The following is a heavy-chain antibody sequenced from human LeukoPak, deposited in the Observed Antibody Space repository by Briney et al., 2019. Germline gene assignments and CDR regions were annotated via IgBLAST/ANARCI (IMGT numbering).Heavy chain of an antibody. D-gene: IGHD4-23*01. J-gene: IGHJ4*02. Sequence: GGSRRRSCPTLTHTTTSKYISRVRHALGKGMEWVSVIYSGCSTYYADSVKGRFTISRDNSKNTLYLQMNSLRAEDTAAYYCARGNSQYYFDYWGQGTLVTVSS. V-gene: IGHV3-53*01. CDR1: THTTTSKY. CDR2: IYSGCST. CDR3: ARGNSQYYFDY.